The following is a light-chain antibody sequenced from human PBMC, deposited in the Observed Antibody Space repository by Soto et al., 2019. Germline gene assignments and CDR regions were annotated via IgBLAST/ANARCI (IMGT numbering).Light chain of an antibody. J-gene: IGKJ2*01. CDR2: DTS. CDR3: QQRDT. CDR1: QRSSSS. Sequence: IVLTQSPATLSLSPGERATLSCRTSQRSSSSLAWYQHKPGQAPRLFIYDTSNMATGIPARFSGSGSGTDFTRPIRRLGPDEFAVYFCQQRDTFGRGTKLEIK. V-gene: IGKV3-11*01.